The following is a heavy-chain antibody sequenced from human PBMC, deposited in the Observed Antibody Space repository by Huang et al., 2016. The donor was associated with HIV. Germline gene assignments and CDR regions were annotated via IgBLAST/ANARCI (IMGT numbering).Heavy chain of an antibody. V-gene: IGHV1-8*03. CDR1: GFNFNNYD. CDR3: ARARGFLYDSTGYYSRYYFDS. J-gene: IGHJ4*02. Sequence: QVQLVQSGAEVKKPGASVKVSCKASGFNFNNYDFNWVRQASGQGVEWMGWMNTKRGNTGYAQKFQVRVTITRNTSITTAYMELRSLRSEDTAVYYCARARGFLYDSTGYYSRYYFDSWGQGTLVTISS. CDR2: MNTKRGNT. D-gene: IGHD3-22*01.